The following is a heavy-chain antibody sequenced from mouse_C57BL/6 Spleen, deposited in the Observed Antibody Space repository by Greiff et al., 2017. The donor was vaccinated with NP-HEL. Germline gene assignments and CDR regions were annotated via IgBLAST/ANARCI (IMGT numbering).Heavy chain of an antibody. CDR2: IDPEDGET. V-gene: IGHV14-2*01. CDR1: GFNIKDYY. CDR3: EGVTTVVATSYFDV. D-gene: IGHD1-1*01. Sequence: DVKLQESGAELVKPGASVKLSCTASGFNIKDYYMHWVKQRTEQGLEWIGRIDPEDGETKYAPKFQGKATITADTSSNTAYLQLSSLTSEDTAVYYCEGVTTVVATSYFDVWGTGTTVTVSS. J-gene: IGHJ1*03.